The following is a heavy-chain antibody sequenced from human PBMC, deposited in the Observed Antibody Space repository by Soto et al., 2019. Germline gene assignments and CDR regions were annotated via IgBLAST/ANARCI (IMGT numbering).Heavy chain of an antibody. CDR2: INPHSGGT. D-gene: IGHD1-7*01. Sequence: GASVKVSCKASGYTFTGNYVHWVRQAPGQGLEWLGWINPHSGGTDYAQGFQGRVTMTRDTSISTAYMGLSRLTSDDTAVYYCAREQIMTGTRSFDYWGQGTLVTVSS. V-gene: IGHV1-2*02. CDR1: GYTFTGNY. CDR3: AREQIMTGTRSFDY. J-gene: IGHJ4*02.